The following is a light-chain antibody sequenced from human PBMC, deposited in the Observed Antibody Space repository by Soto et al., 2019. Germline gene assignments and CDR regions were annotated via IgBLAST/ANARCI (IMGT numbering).Light chain of an antibody. J-gene: IGKJ2*01. CDR3: QQYNTYSRT. CDR2: KAS. V-gene: IGKV1-5*03. CDR1: QSISTW. Sequence: DIKMTQSPSTLSASVGDRVTITCRASQSISTWLAWYQQKPGKAPKILIYKASSLESGVPSRFSGSGSGAECPLTISSLQPDDFATYYCQQYNTYSRTFGQGNKLQSK.